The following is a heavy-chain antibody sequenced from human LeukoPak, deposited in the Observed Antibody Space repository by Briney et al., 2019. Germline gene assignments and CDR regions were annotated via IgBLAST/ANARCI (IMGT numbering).Heavy chain of an antibody. CDR3: ARQWMVRGVDDAFDI. D-gene: IGHD3-10*01. Sequence: PSETLSLTCTVSGGSISTYYWSWIRQPPGKGPEWIGYIHSSGNTNYNPSLKSRVTLSVDTSKNQFSLRVNSVTAADTAVYYCARQWMVRGVDDAFDIWGQGTMVTVSS. CDR2: IHSSGNT. V-gene: IGHV4-59*01. CDR1: GGSISTYY. J-gene: IGHJ3*02.